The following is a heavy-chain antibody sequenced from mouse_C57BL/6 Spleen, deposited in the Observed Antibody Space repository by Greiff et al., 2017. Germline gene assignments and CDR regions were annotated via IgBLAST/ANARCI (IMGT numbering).Heavy chain of an antibody. D-gene: IGHD1-1*01. CDR1: GYTFTGYG. CDR2: IYPRSGNT. Sequence: QVQLQQSGAELARPGASVKLSCKASGYTFTGYGISWVKQRTGQGLEWIGEIYPRSGNTYYNEKFKGKATLTADKSSSTAYMELRSLTSEDSAVYFCARGGNYYGSSLYYYAMDYWGQGTSVTVSS. V-gene: IGHV1-81*01. CDR3: ARGGNYYGSSLYYYAMDY. J-gene: IGHJ4*01.